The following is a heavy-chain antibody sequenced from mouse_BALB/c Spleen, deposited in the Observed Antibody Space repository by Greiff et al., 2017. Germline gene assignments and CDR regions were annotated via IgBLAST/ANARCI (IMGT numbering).Heavy chain of an antibody. CDR2: ILPGSGST. CDR1: GYTFSSYW. CDR3: ARWLLRYYAMDY. V-gene: IGHV1-9*01. J-gene: IGHJ4*01. D-gene: IGHD2-3*01. Sequence: QVQLQQSGAELMKPGASVKISCKATGYTFSSYWIEWVKQRPGHGLEWIGEILPGSGSTNYNEKFKGKATFTADTSSNTAYMQLSSLTSEDSAVYYCARWLLRYYAMDYWGQGTSVTVAS.